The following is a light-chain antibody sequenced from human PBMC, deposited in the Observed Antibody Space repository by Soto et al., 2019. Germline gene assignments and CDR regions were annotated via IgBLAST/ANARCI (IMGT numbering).Light chain of an antibody. CDR2: DAF. Sequence: EKVMSKSPATLSVSPGERSTLSCRASQTVKTRLAWYQHKPGQAPRRLIYDAFTRATGIPARFSGSASGTEFTLTISSLQSEDFAVYYCQQDDELPLTVGGGTKVEIK. V-gene: IGKV3-15*01. CDR1: QTVKTR. CDR3: QQDDELPLT. J-gene: IGKJ4*01.